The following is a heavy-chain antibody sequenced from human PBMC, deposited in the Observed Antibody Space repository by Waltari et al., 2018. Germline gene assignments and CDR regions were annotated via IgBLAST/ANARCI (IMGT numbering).Heavy chain of an antibody. CDR3: ATRVVVPGVPGMADY. CDR2: IYDNERT. Sequence: EVQLVESGGGLIQPGGSLRLSCAASGFTVSTNYVSWVRQAPGKGLEWVSTIYDNERTDYADAVKGRFTISRDTAKNTLFLQMNSLRAEDTAVYYWATRVVVPGVPGMADYWGQGTLVTVSS. CDR1: GFTVSTNY. V-gene: IGHV3-53*01. J-gene: IGHJ4*02. D-gene: IGHD2-2*01.